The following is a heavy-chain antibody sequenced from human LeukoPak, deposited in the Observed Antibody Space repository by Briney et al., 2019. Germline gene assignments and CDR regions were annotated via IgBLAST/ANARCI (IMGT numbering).Heavy chain of an antibody. V-gene: IGHV4-59*11. CDR3: ARGTRYFDGDLYHFDY. D-gene: IGHD3-9*01. CDR2: ISYSGST. CDR1: DDSFSSHY. Sequence: SETLSLTCTVSDDSFSSHYWTWIRQPPGKGLEWIGYISYSGSTNYNPSLKSRVTISVDTSKNQFSLKLSSVTAADTAVYYCARGTRYFDGDLYHFDYWGQGTLVTVSS. J-gene: IGHJ4*02.